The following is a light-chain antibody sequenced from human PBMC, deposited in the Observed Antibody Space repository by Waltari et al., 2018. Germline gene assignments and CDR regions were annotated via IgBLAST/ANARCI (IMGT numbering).Light chain of an antibody. V-gene: IGKV3-20*01. CDR1: QSVSSNF. Sequence: EIVLTQSPGTLSLSPGERATLSCRASQSVSSNFLAWYQKKPGQAPRLLIYGASSRATGIPDRVRGSGSGTDFTLTISRLEPEDFAVYYCQQYGSSPLTFGGGTKVEIK. J-gene: IGKJ4*01. CDR2: GAS. CDR3: QQYGSSPLT.